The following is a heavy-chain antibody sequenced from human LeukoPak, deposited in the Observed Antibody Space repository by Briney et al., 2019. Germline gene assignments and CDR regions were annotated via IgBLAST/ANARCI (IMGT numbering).Heavy chain of an antibody. CDR1: ARSISRGDYY. CDR3: ARRGPSFGEVIGGTFDY. D-gene: IGHD3-3*01. Sequence: SETLSLTCTVAARSISRGDYYCGWLRQPPGKGLDWFGYIYYSGSTYCNPTLKTRVPLSLATAKTQFSRKLSAVTPPASAAYPRARRGPSFGEVIGGTFDYWGQGTLVTVSS. J-gene: IGHJ4*02. V-gene: IGHV4-30-4*08. CDR2: IYYSGST.